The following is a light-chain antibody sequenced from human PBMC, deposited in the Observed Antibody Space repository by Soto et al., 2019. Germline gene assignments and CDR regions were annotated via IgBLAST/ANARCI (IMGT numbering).Light chain of an antibody. J-gene: IGKJ5*01. CDR1: QSVTRY. CDR3: HQRSHFIT. CDR2: DTS. Sequence: VWEQSPATVDLSQGERATVSCRSSQSVTRYLAWYQQQPGQAPRLINDDTSDRATGIPARFSGRGSKTYFTLTISSQEPEDFAVYSAHQRSHFITFSQVSLLE. V-gene: IGKV3-11*01.